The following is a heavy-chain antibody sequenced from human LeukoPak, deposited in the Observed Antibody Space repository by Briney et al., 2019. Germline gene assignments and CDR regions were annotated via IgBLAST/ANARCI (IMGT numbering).Heavy chain of an antibody. D-gene: IGHD1-26*01. J-gene: IGHJ4*02. V-gene: IGHV3-9*01. CDR3: ARRGEQLVFDY. Sequence: GGSLRLSCAASGFSFDDYAIHWVRQAPGKGLEWVSGISWNINNIDYADSVKGRFTISRDNAQNSLYLQMNSLREEDTALYYCARRGEQLVFDYWGQGTLVTVSS. CDR2: ISWNINNI. CDR1: GFSFDDYA.